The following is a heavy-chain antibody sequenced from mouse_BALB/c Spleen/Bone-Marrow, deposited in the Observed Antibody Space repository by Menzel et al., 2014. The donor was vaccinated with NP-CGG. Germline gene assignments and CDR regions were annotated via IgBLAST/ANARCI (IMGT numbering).Heavy chain of an antibody. CDR1: GYTFTSYN. CDR3: ARNAFSYAMDY. CDR2: IYPGNGGT. J-gene: IGHJ4*01. Sequence: QAYLQQSGAELVRSGASVKMSCKASGYTFTSYNMHWVKQTPGQGLEWVGYIYPGNGGTNYNQKFKSKATLTADTSSSTAYMQISSLTSEDSAVYFCARNAFSYAMDYWGQGTSVTVSS. V-gene: IGHV1-12*01.